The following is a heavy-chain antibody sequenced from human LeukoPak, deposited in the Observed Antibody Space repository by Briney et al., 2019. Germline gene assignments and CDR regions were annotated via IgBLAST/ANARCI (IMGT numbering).Heavy chain of an antibody. D-gene: IGHD2-15*01. V-gene: IGHV3-21*01. CDR3: ASLTVVDY. Sequence: GGPLRLSCAASGFTFSSYSMYWVRQAPGKGLEWVSSISSSSSYIYYADSVKGRFTISRDNAKNSLYLQMNSLRAEDTAVYYCASLTVVDYWGQGTLVTVSS. CDR2: ISSSSSYI. CDR1: GFTFSSYS. J-gene: IGHJ4*02.